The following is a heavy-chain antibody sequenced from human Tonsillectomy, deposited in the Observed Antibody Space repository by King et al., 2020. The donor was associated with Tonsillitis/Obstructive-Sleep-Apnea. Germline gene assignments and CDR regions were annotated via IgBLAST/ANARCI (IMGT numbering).Heavy chain of an antibody. CDR2: TYYRTKWLN. V-gene: IGHV6-1*01. CDR3: ARDLTGGNGRASWFDP. CDR1: GDSVSSDIAA. Sequence: VQLQQSGPGLVKPSQTLSLTCGIFGDSVSSDIAAWNWIRQSPSRGLEWLGRTYYRTKWLNDYAVSVQSRIIINADTSKNQVSLQLKSVTPEDTAVYYCARDLTGGNGRASWFDPWGQGILVTVSS. D-gene: IGHD3-10*01. J-gene: IGHJ5*02.